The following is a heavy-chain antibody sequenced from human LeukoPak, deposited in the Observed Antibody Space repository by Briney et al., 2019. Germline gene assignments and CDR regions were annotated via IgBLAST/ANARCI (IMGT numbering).Heavy chain of an antibody. V-gene: IGHV4-4*07. CDR3: ARVFGHGRDYYYYYMDV. CDR2: IHTSGST. Sequence: SETLSLTCTVSGGSISSYYWSWIRQPAGKGLEWIGRIHTSGSTNYSPSLKSRVTMSVDTSKNQFSLKLSSVTAADTAVYYCARVFGHGRDYYYYYMDVWGKGTTVTVSS. D-gene: IGHD3-3*01. J-gene: IGHJ6*03. CDR1: GGSISSYY.